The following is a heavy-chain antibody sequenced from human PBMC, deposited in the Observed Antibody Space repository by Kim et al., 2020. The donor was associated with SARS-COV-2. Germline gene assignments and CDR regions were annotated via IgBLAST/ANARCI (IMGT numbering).Heavy chain of an antibody. CDR1: GYSFTSYW. D-gene: IGHD6-13*01. V-gene: IGHV5-51*01. Sequence: GESLKISCKGSGYSFTSYWIGWVRQMPGKGLEWMGIIYPGDSDTRYSPSFQGQVTISADKSISTAYLQWSSLKASDTAMYYCARTTRIAAAGTPSPDYYYGMDVWGQGTTVTVSS. J-gene: IGHJ6*02. CDR3: ARTTRIAAAGTPSPDYYYGMDV. CDR2: IYPGDSDT.